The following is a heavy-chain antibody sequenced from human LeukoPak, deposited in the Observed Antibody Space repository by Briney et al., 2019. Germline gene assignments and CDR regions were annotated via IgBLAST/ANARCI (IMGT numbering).Heavy chain of an antibody. Sequence: ASVKVSCEVSGNTLTELSMHWVRQAPGKGLEYIGGFDPGEGRVIYAQKFQGRVTMTEDTPTDTAYLELSSLRSEDTAVYYCATGDEWQLLDYWGQGTLVTVSS. CDR3: ATGDEWQLLDY. J-gene: IGHJ4*02. CDR2: FDPGEGRV. CDR1: GNTLTELS. D-gene: IGHD1-26*01. V-gene: IGHV1-24*01.